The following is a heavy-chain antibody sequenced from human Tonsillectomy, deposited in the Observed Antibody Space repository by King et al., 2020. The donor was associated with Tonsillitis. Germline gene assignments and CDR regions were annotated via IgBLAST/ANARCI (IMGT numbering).Heavy chain of an antibody. J-gene: IGHJ4*02. V-gene: IGHV3-30*03. CDR1: GFTFTTYG. D-gene: IGHD1-26*01. CDR3: ARGGGTLPDY. CDR2: ISFDGTQK. Sequence: VQLVESGGGVVQPGRSLRLSCAASGFTFTTYGIHWVRQAPGKGLEWVALISFDGTQKSYADSVKGRFTFSIDNSKNTLYLQLSSLRAEDTAIYYCARGGGTLPDYWGQGTLVTVSS.